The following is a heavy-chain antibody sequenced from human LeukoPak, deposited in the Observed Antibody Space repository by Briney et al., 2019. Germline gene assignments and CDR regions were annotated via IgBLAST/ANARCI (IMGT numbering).Heavy chain of an antibody. J-gene: IGHJ4*02. CDR1: GGSISSYY. CDR3: ARVTAYSSGWSPFDY. D-gene: IGHD6-19*01. CDR2: IYTSGST. Sequence: SETLSLTCTVSGGSISSYYWSWIRQPAGKGLEWIGRIYTSGSTNYNPSLKSRVTMSVDTSKNQFSLKLSSVTAADTAVCYCARVTAYSSGWSPFDYWGQGTLVTVSS. V-gene: IGHV4-4*07.